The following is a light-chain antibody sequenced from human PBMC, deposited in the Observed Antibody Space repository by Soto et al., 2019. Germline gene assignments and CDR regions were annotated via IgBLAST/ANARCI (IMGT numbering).Light chain of an antibody. V-gene: IGKV3-20*01. CDR1: QSVSSSY. J-gene: IGKJ2*01. Sequence: EIVLTQSPGTPSLSPGERATLSCRASQSVSSSYLAWYQQKPGQAPRLLIYGASSRATGIPDRFSGSGSGTDFTLTISRLEPEDFAVYYCQQYETFGQGTKLEIK. CDR2: GAS. CDR3: QQYET.